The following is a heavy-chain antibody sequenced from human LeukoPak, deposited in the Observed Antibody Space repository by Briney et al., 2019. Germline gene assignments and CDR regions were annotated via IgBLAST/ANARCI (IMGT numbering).Heavy chain of an antibody. CDR1: GYTFTNYY. CDR3: ARDQPEDIVVVPAAQTTRGWFDP. D-gene: IGHD2-2*01. V-gene: IGHV1-46*01. J-gene: IGHJ5*02. CDR2: INPSGGST. Sequence: ASVKVSCKASGYTFTNYYMHWVRQAPGQGLEWMGMINPSGGSTTYAQKFQGRVTMTRDTSTSTVYMELSSLRSEDTAVYYCARDQPEDIVVVPAAQTTRGWFDPWGQGTLVTVSS.